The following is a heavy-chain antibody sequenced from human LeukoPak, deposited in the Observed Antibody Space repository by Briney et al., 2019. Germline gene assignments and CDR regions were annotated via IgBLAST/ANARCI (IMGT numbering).Heavy chain of an antibody. J-gene: IGHJ4*02. CDR2: ISDSGDST. Sequence: GGSLRLSCAASEFSVSGNYMNWVRQPPGKGLEWVSAISDSGDSTYYGDSVKGRFTISRDNSKNTLYLQMNSLRVEDTAVYYCAKDRWDPDYWGQGTLVTVSS. CDR1: EFSVSGNY. D-gene: IGHD1-26*01. CDR3: AKDRWDPDY. V-gene: IGHV3-23*01.